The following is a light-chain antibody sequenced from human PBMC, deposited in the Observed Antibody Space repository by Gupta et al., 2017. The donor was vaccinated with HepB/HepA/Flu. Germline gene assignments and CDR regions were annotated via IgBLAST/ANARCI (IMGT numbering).Light chain of an antibody. J-gene: IGLJ3*02. Sequence: QSVLTQPPALSGTPGQRVTIPCTGSSSNIGAGYHVHWYQQLPGTAPKLLIYGNTNRPSGVPDRFSGAKSGASASLAITGLQAEDEADYYCQSFDSMLNLRVFGGGTKLTVL. CDR3: QSFDSMLNLRV. V-gene: IGLV1-40*01. CDR2: GNT. CDR1: SSNIGAGYH.